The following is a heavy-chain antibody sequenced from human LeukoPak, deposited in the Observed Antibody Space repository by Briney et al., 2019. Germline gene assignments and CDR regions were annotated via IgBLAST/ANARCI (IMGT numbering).Heavy chain of an antibody. D-gene: IGHD5/OR15-5a*01. CDR2: INPKGRGT. Sequence: ASVKVSCKASGYTFSGFLIHWVRQAPGQGLEWMGWINPKGRGTNYAQKFQGRITVTWDTAISTAYMEVTRLTSDDTAVYFCARAGDSYSVFDYWGQGTPVTVSS. CDR1: GYTFSGFL. J-gene: IGHJ4*02. CDR3: ARAGDSYSVFDY. V-gene: IGHV1-2*02.